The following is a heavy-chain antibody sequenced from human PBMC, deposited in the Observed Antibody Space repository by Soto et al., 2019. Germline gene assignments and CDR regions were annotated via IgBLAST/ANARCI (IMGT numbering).Heavy chain of an antibody. CDR2: INAGNGNT. CDR3: ARTGGWYLPSDY. J-gene: IGHJ4*02. V-gene: IGHV1-3*01. Sequence: ASVKVSCKASGYSFTSYTLHWVHQAPGQRLEWMGWINAGNGNTKYSQNFQGRVTITRDTSASTAYMELSSLRFEDTAVYFCARTGGWYLPSDYWGPGTLVTVSS. CDR1: GYSFTSYT. D-gene: IGHD6-19*01.